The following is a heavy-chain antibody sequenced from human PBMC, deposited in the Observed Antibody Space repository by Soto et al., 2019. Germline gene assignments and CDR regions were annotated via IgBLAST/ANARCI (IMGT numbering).Heavy chain of an antibody. D-gene: IGHD4-17*01. CDR3: ARDLVDYGDSDYYYYGMDV. J-gene: IGHJ6*02. V-gene: IGHV3-33*01. CDR1: GFTFSSYG. CDR2: IWYDGSNK. Sequence: QVQLVESGGGVVQPGRSLRLSCAASGFTFSSYGMHWVRQAPGKGLEWVAVIWYDGSNKYYADSVKGRFTISRDNSKNTLYLQMNSLRAEDTAVYYCARDLVDYGDSDYYYYGMDVWGQGTTVTVSS.